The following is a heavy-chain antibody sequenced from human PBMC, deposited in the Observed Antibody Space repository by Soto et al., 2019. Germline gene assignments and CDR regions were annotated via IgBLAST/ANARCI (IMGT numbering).Heavy chain of an antibody. V-gene: IGHV3-7*01. CDR2: IKQDGSEK. D-gene: IGHD2-21*01. Sequence: GESLKISCAASGFTFSSYWMSWVRQAPGKGLEWVANIKQDGSEKYYVDSVKGRFTISRDNAKNSLYLQMNSLRAEDTAVYYCARTEVVDYYYYMDVWGKGTTVTVSS. CDR1: GFTFSSYW. CDR3: ARTEVVDYYYYMDV. J-gene: IGHJ6*03.